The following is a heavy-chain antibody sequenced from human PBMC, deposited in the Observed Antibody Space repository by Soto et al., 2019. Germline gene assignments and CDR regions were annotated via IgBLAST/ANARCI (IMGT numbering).Heavy chain of an antibody. Sequence: EVQLVESGGGLVQPGGSLRLSCAASGFTFSSYWMHWVRQAPGKGLVWVSRINSDGSTTSYADFVRGRFTISRDNAKNTLYLQMSSLRVEDTAVYYCARVAGGSYYFDCWGQGTLVTVSS. CDR1: GFTFSSYW. CDR3: ARVAGGSYYFDC. V-gene: IGHV3-74*01. CDR2: INSDGSTT. D-gene: IGHD5-12*01. J-gene: IGHJ4*02.